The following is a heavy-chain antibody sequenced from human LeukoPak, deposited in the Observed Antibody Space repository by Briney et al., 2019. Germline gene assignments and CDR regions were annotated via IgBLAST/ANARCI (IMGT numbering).Heavy chain of an antibody. CDR1: GYTFTGYY. CDR3: ARGMTGDDGFDY. Sequence: ASVKASCKASGYTFTGYYMHWVRQAPGQGLEWMGWINPNSGGTNYAQKFQGRVTMTRDTSISTAYMELSRLRSDDTAVYYCARGMTGDDGFDYWGQGTLVTVSS. D-gene: IGHD7-27*01. V-gene: IGHV1-2*02. CDR2: INPNSGGT. J-gene: IGHJ4*02.